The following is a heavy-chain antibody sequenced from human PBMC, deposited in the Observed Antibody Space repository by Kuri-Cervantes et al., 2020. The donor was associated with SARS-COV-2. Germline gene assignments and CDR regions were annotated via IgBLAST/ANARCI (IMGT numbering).Heavy chain of an antibody. V-gene: IGHV3-7*01. CDR1: GFTFSSYW. Sequence: GESLKISCAASGFTFSSYWMSWVRQAPGKGLEWVANIKQDGSEKYYVDSVKGRFTISRDNAKNSLYLQMNSLRAEDTAVYYCARGISYSGYDLDYWCQGTLVTVSS. CDR2: IKQDGSEK. CDR3: ARGISYSGYDLDY. J-gene: IGHJ4*02. D-gene: IGHD5-12*01.